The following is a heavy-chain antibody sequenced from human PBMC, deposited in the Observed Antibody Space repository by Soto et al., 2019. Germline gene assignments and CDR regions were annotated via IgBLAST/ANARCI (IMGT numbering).Heavy chain of an antibody. Sequence: EVQLLESGGGLVQPGGSLRLSCAASGFTFSSYAMSWVRQAPGKGLEWVSAISGSGGSTYYADSVKGRFTISRDISKNTLYLQWNSLRPEDTALYKCAKDLSWLLNQFDYWGQGPLVTVSS. CDR1: GFTFSSYA. CDR2: ISGSGGST. J-gene: IGHJ4*02. D-gene: IGHD3-3*01. CDR3: AKDLSWLLNQFDY. V-gene: IGHV3-23*01.